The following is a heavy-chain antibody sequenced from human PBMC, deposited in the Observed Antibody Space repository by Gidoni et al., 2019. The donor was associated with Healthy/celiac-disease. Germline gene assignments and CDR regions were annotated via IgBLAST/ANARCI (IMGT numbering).Heavy chain of an antibody. D-gene: IGHD6-19*01. Sequence: EVQLLESGGGLVQPGGSLRLSCAASGFTFSSYAMSWVRQAPGKGLEWVSAISGSGGSTYYADSVKGRFTISRDNSKNTLYLQMNSLRAEDTAVYYCAKEGGRGSGWYHRRTYWYFDLWGRGTLVTVSS. V-gene: IGHV3-23*01. CDR1: GFTFSSYA. CDR2: ISGSGGST. CDR3: AKEGGRGSGWYHRRTYWYFDL. J-gene: IGHJ2*01.